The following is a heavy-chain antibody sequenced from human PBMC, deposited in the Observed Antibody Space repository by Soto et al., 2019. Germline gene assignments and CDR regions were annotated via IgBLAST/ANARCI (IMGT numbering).Heavy chain of an antibody. V-gene: IGHV3-30-3*01. CDR2: ISYDGSNK. Sequence: PGGFLRLSCAASGFTFSSYAMHWVRQAPGKGLEWVAVISYDGSNKYYADSVKGRFTISRDNSKNTLYLQMNSLRAEDTAVYYCARPSGWYYYYYGMDVWGQGTTVTVSS. CDR3: ARPSGWYYYYYGMDV. CDR1: GFTFSSYA. J-gene: IGHJ6*02. D-gene: IGHD6-19*01.